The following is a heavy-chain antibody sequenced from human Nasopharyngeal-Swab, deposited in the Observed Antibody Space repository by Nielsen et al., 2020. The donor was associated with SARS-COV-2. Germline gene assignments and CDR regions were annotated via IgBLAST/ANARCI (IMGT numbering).Heavy chain of an antibody. Sequence: ASVKVSCKASGYTFTGYYMRWVRQPPGQGLEWMGRINPNSGGTDYAQKFQGRVTMTRDTYISTAYLELSRLRSDDTAVYYCARGGKGCSGGSCYSDWGQGTLVTVSS. J-gene: IGHJ4*02. CDR2: INPNSGGT. CDR1: GYTFTGYY. D-gene: IGHD2-15*01. CDR3: ARGGKGCSGGSCYSD. V-gene: IGHV1-2*06.